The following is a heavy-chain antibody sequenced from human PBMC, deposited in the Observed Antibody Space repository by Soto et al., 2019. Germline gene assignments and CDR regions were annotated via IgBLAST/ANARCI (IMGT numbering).Heavy chain of an antibody. V-gene: IGHV3-30*18. CDR1: GFTFSSYG. CDR3: AKGLESSGWCYMDV. CDR2: ISYDGSNK. Sequence: GGSLRLSCAASGFTFSSYGMHWVRQAPGKGLEWVAVISYDGSNKYYADSVKGRFTISRDNSKNTLYLQMNSLRAEDTAVYYCAKGLESSGWCYMDVWGKGTTVTVSS. D-gene: IGHD6-19*01. J-gene: IGHJ6*03.